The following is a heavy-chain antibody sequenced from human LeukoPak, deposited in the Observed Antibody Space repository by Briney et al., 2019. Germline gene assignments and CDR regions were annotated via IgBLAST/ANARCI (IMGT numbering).Heavy chain of an antibody. CDR1: GYTFTSHN. D-gene: IGHD3-16*01. J-gene: IGHJ4*02. Sequence: GASVKVSCKASGYTFTSHNMHSVRQAPGQGLEWIGIINPSGGSTNYAQKFQGRVTMPRDTSTSTVHMELSSLRSEATAVYNCARCFCGQLPSFDYWGQGTLVSVSS. V-gene: IGHV1-46*01. CDR2: INPSGGST. CDR3: ARCFCGQLPSFDY.